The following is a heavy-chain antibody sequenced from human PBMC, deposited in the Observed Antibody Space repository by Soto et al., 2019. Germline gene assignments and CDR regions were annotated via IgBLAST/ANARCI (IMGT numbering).Heavy chain of an antibody. CDR1: GFTFSSYS. J-gene: IGHJ5*02. D-gene: IGHD4-4*01. CDR3: ARKAGNYSNYREYNWFDP. V-gene: IGHV3-21*01. Sequence: SGGSLRLSCAASGFTFSSYSMNWVRQAPGKGLEWVSSISSSSSYIYYADSVKGRFTISRDNAKNSLYLQMNSLRAEDTAVYYCARKAGNYSNYREYNWFDPWGQGTLVTVSS. CDR2: ISSSSSYI.